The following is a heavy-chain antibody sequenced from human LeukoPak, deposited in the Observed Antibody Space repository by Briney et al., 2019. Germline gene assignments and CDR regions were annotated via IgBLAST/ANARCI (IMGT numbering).Heavy chain of an antibody. J-gene: IGHJ6*02. Sequence: RASRRLSCAASGFTLSSYAMSWVRQAPGEGLEWDSAISGRGGSTYYADSVKGRSSISRDNSKTTLYLQINCLRAEDTVVYYCAKVGWKPYYYYYGMDVWGQGTTVTVSS. CDR1: GFTLSSYA. CDR3: AKVGWKPYYYYYGMDV. V-gene: IGHV3-23*01. CDR2: ISGRGGST. D-gene: IGHD1-1*01.